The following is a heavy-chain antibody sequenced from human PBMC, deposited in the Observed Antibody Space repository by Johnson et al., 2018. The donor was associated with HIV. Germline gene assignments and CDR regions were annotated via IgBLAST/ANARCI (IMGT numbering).Heavy chain of an antibody. J-gene: IGHJ3*02. D-gene: IGHD4-23*01. Sequence: VQLVESGGGVVQPGRSLRLSCAASGFTFSSYAMHWVRQAPGKGLEWVSYISSGGSTIYYADSVKARFTISRDNAKTSLYLQMNSLRAEDTAVYYCAREQYGGNSNAGDGFDIWGQGTTVTVSS. CDR1: GFTFSSYA. V-gene: IGHV3-48*04. CDR2: ISSGGSTI. CDR3: AREQYGGNSNAGDGFDI.